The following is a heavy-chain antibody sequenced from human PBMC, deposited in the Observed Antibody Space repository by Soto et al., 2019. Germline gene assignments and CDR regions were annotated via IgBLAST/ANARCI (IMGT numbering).Heavy chain of an antibody. CDR1: GISICSGNYY. V-gene: IGHV4-30-4*01. D-gene: IGHD3-10*01. J-gene: IGHJ5*02. CDR3: ARDLLAPFGESA. Sequence: QVQLQESGPGLVKPSQTLSLTCTVSGISICSGNYYWSWIRQPPGKGLEWIGFIYRSGSTYYNPSFKSRLTISIDTSNNQFSLKLSSVTAADTAVYYCARDLLAPFGESAWGQGTLVTVSS. CDR2: IYRSGST.